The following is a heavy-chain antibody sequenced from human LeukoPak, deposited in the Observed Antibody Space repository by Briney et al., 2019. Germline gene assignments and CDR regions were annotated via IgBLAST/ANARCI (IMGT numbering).Heavy chain of an antibody. CDR2: INQDGSRI. Sequence: GGSLRLSCAACGSFTLSNYWMNWLRQAPGKGLEWVANINQDGSRIYYVDSVEGRFTISRDNAKNSLYLQMNSLRAGDTAVYYCEVYSAWGQGTLVTVSS. V-gene: IGHV3-7*01. J-gene: IGHJ1*01. CDR1: GSFTLSNYW. D-gene: IGHD4-11*01. CDR3: EVYSA.